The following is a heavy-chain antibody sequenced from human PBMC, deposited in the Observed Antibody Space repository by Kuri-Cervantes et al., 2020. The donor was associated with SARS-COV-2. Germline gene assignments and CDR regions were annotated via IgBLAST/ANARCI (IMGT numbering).Heavy chain of an antibody. CDR1: GGSFSGYY. V-gene: IGHV4-34*01. CDR3: ARYSSLEWLHYYGMDV. CDR2: INHSGST. D-gene: IGHD3-3*01. J-gene: IGHJ6*02. Sequence: SETLSLTCAVYGGSFSGYYWSWIRQPPGKGLEWIGEINHSGSTNYNPSLKSRVTISVDTSKNQFSLKLSSVTAADTAVYYCARYSSLEWLHYYGMDVWGQGTTV.